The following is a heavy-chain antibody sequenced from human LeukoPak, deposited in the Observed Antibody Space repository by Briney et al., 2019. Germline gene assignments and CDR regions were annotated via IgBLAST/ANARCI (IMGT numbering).Heavy chain of an antibody. V-gene: IGHV4-34*01. CDR2: INHSGST. D-gene: IGHD6-25*01. CDR3: AGGGGLNYYYYYMDA. CDR1: GGSFSGYY. J-gene: IGHJ6*03. Sequence: PSETLSLTCAVYGGSFSGYYWSWIRQPPGKGLEWIGEINHSGSTNYNPSLKSRVTISVDTSKNQFSLKLNSVTAADTAVYYCAGGGGLNYYYYYMDAWGKGTTVTVSS.